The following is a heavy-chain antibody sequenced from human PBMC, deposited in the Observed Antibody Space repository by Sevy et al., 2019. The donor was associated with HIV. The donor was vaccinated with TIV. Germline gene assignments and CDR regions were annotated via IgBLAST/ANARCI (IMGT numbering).Heavy chain of an antibody. J-gene: IGHJ4*02. CDR1: GFMFSDYY. Sequence: GGSLRLSCVTSGFMFSDYYMSWIRQAPGQGPEWVSHISSTGTIYYADSVKGRFTISRDSAKNSLYLQMTSLRVEDTAVYYCARSVGISAAVPDCWGQGTLVTVSS. CDR3: ARSVGISAAVPDC. V-gene: IGHV3-11*04. CDR2: ISSTGTI. D-gene: IGHD6-13*01.